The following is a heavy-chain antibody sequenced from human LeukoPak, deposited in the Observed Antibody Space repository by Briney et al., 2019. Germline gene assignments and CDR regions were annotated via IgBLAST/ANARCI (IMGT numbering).Heavy chain of an antibody. V-gene: IGHV3-21*01. D-gene: IGHD2-15*01. J-gene: IGHJ4*02. Sequence: GGSLRLSCAASGFTFSSYSMDWVRQAPGKGLEWVSLISSGSDYIYYADSVKGRFTISRDNATNSLYLQMNSLRAEDTAVYYCARQYYSGGSCYLTTDYWGQGTLVTVSS. CDR1: GFTFSSYS. CDR3: ARQYYSGGSCYLTTDY. CDR2: ISSGSDYI.